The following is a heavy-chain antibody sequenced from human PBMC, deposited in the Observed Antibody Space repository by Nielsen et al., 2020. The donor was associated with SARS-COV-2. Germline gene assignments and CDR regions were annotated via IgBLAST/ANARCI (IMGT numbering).Heavy chain of an antibody. J-gene: IGHJ4*02. CDR3: ATQTSTGESEF. Sequence: GESLKISCAASGFTFSDYYMSWIRQPPGKGLEWVSYITRSSDYIDYVDSVKGRFTISRDDVKNTLFLQMNNLRAEDTAVYYCATQTSTGESEFWGQGTLVTVSS. CDR2: ITRSSDYI. D-gene: IGHD3-10*01. V-gene: IGHV3-11*03. CDR1: GFTFSDYY.